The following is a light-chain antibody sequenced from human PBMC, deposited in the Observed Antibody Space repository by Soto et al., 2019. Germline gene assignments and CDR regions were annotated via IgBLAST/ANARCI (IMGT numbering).Light chain of an antibody. CDR1: QSVLYSSSNKNY. Sequence: DIVMSQSPDSLAVSLGERATINCKSSQSVLYSSSNKNYLAWYQQKPGQPPKLIIYWASTRESGVPDRFSGSGSGTDFTLTISSLQAEDVAVYYCQQYYSPPITFGQGTRLEIK. V-gene: IGKV4-1*01. CDR3: QQYYSPPIT. CDR2: WAS. J-gene: IGKJ5*01.